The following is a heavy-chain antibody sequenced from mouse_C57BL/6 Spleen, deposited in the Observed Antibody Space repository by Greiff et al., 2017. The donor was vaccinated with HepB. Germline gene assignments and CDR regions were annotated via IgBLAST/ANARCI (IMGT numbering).Heavy chain of an antibody. J-gene: IGHJ4*01. D-gene: IGHD1-1*01. CDR1: GFTFSDYG. Sequence: EVKVEESGGGLVKPGGSLKLSCAASGFTFSDYGMHWVRQAPEKGLEWVAYISSGSSTIYYADTVKGRFTISRDNAKNTLFLQMTSLRSEDTAMYYCARYYYGSTPYAMDYWGQGTSVTVSS. CDR3: ARYYYGSTPYAMDY. CDR2: ISSGSSTI. V-gene: IGHV5-17*01.